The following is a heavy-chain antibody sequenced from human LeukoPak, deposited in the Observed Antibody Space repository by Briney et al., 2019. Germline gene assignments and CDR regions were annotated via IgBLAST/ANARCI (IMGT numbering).Heavy chain of an antibody. Sequence: GGSLRLSCAASGFTFRHYWMSWVRQAPGKGLEWLANIKQDGSEKYYVDSVKGRFTISRDNAKNSLYLQMNSLRAEDTAVYYCARDSPPARPYYYYYYMDVWGKGTTVTVSS. D-gene: IGHD6-6*01. V-gene: IGHV3-7*01. CDR2: IKQDGSEK. CDR3: ARDSPPARPYYYYYYMDV. J-gene: IGHJ6*03. CDR1: GFTFRHYW.